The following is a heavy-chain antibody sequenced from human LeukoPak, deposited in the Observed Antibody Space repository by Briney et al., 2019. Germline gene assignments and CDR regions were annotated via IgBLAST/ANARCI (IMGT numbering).Heavy chain of an antibody. CDR1: GGSISSYY. D-gene: IGHD3-22*01. Sequence: SETLSLTCTVSGGSISSYYWSRIRQPPGKGLEWIGYIYYSGSTNYNPSLKSRVTISVDTSKDQFSLKLSSVTAADTAVYYCARLTYYYDSSGYTHPYFQHWGQGTLVTVSS. CDR2: IYYSGST. J-gene: IGHJ1*01. CDR3: ARLTYYYDSSGYTHPYFQH. V-gene: IGHV4-59*08.